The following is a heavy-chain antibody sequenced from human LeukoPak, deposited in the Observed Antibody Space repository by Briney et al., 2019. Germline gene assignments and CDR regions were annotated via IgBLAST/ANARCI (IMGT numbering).Heavy chain of an antibody. CDR2: RYYRWNT. V-gene: IGHV4-59*01. Sequence: SETLSLTCTISGGSISSYYWSWIRQPPGKGLEWIGYRYYRWNTNYDPSLKSRVTISIDTPNHQFSLKLRSVTAADTAVYYCATGVHGIAAAGDYYFDYWGQGTLVTVSS. CDR3: ATGVHGIAAAGDYYFDY. D-gene: IGHD6-13*01. CDR1: GGSISSYY. J-gene: IGHJ4*02.